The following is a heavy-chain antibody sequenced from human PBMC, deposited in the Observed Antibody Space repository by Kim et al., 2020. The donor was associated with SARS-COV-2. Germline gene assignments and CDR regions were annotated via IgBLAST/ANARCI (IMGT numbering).Heavy chain of an antibody. CDR1: GYTFTYYY. Sequence: ASVKVSCKASGYTFTYYYMHWVRQAPGQGLEWMGWINLNSGGTNYAQKFQGRVTMTRDTSISTAYMELSSLRSDDTAVYYCARGLDYWGQGTLVTVSS. CDR3: ARGLDY. V-gene: IGHV1-2*02. CDR2: INLNSGGT. J-gene: IGHJ4*02.